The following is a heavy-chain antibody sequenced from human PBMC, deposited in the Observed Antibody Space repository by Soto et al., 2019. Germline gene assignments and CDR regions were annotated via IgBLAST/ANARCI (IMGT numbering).Heavy chain of an antibody. CDR2: IYYSGST. Sequence: SETLSLTCTVSGGSISSYYWSWIRQPPGKGLEWIGYIYYSGSTNYNPSLKSRVTISVDTSKNQFSLKLSSVTAADTAVYYCAREKSPVSPNWFDPWGQGTRVTVSS. CDR3: AREKSPVSPNWFDP. CDR1: GGSISSYY. V-gene: IGHV4-59*01. D-gene: IGHD3-10*01. J-gene: IGHJ5*02.